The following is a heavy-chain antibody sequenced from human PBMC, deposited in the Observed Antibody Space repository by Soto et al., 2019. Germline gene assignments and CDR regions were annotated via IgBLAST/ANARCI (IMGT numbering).Heavy chain of an antibody. V-gene: IGHV3-23*01. CDR3: ARVRTVNYYGMDV. Sequence: HPGGSLRLSCAASGFTFSSYAMSWVRQAPGKGLEWVSAISEDGSRTYYADSVKGRFTISRDNAKNTLYLQMNSLRAEDTAVYYCARVRTVNYYGMDVWGQGTTVTVSS. CDR2: ISEDGSRT. J-gene: IGHJ6*02. CDR1: GFTFSSYA.